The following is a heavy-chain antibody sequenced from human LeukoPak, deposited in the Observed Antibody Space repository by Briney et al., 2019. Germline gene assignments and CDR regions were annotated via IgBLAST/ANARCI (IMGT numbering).Heavy chain of an antibody. V-gene: IGHV4-39*01. CDR3: ARTYYYDSSGPVDY. CDR1: GGSISSNSYY. CDR2: IYYSGST. J-gene: IGHJ4*02. D-gene: IGHD3-22*01. Sequence: SETLSLTCSVSGGSISSNSYYWDWIRQPPGKGLEWIGSIYYSGSTYYNPSLKSRVTISVDTSKNQFSLKLSSVTAADTAVYYCARTYYYDSSGPVDYWGQGTLVTVSS.